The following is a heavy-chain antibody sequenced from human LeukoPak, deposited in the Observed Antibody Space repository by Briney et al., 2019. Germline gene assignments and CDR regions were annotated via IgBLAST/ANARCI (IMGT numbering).Heavy chain of an antibody. V-gene: IGHV3-43*02. J-gene: IGHJ4*02. CDR3: VKGGEALHY. Sequence: PGGSLRLSCAASGFTFDDYAMHWVRQAPGKGLVWVSLISGDGGRTYYADSVKGRFTISRDNSKNSLYLQMNSLRTEDTALYYCVKGGEALHYWGQGTLVTASS. D-gene: IGHD3-10*01. CDR1: GFTFDDYA. CDR2: ISGDGGRT.